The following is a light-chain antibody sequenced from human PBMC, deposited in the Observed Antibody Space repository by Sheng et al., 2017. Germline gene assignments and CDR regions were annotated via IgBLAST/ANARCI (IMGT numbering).Light chain of an antibody. CDR2: DVS. V-gene: IGLV2-14*01. CDR1: SSDVGGYNY. J-gene: IGLJ2*01. CDR3: NSYAGNNVL. Sequence: QSALTQPASVSGSPGQSITISCTGTSSDVGGYNYVSWYQQHPGKAPKLMIYDVSNRPSGVSNRFSGSKSGNTASLTISGLLADDEGDYYCNSYAGNNVLFGGGTKLTV.